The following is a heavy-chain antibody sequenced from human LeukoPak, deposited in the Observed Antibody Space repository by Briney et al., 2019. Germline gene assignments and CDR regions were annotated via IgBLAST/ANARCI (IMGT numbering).Heavy chain of an antibody. D-gene: IGHD2-15*01. V-gene: IGHV4-38-2*01. CDR1: LYFISSGYY. CDR2: IYHSGST. J-gene: IGHJ3*02. CDR3: ASYCSGGSCYNNHAFDI. Sequence: TLSLTRVFCLYFISSGYYWGWIRPPPGKGLEWIGRIYHSGSTYCNPSLKNRLTIPVHRRQNQFSVKRSSVTAADTAVCSFASYCSGGSCYNNHAFDIWGQGTMVTVSS.